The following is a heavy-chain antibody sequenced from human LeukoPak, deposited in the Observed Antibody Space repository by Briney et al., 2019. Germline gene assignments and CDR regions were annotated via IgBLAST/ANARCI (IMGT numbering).Heavy chain of an antibody. V-gene: IGHV4-61*02. Sequence: SQTLSLTCTVSGGSISSGSYYWSWIRQPAGKGLEWIGRIYTSGSTNYNPSLKSQVTISVDTSKNQFSLKLSSVTAADTAVYYCARDQAIALDWGQGTLVSVSS. D-gene: IGHD2-15*01. CDR1: GGSISSGSYY. CDR2: IYTSGST. J-gene: IGHJ4*02. CDR3: ARDQAIALD.